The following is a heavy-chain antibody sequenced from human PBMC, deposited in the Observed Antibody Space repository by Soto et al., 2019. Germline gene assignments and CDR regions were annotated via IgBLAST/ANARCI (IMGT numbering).Heavy chain of an antibody. CDR1: GYTFTAYY. CDR2: INPNSGVA. V-gene: IGHV1-2*02. Sequence: VELVQSGAEVEKPGAAVRISCKTSGYTFTAYYIHWVRQAPGQGLEWMGWINPNSGVANYAQNFKGRVTMTRDTSISTVYVELTKMRSEDTTTYYCARQGSGSEYPQYFYYGMDVWGQGTTAAASS. J-gene: IGHJ6*02. CDR3: ARQGSGSEYPQYFYYGMDV. D-gene: IGHD5-12*01.